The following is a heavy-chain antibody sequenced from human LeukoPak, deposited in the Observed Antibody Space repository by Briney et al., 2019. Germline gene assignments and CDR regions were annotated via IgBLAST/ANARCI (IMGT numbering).Heavy chain of an antibody. Sequence: ASVKVSCKASGGTFSSYAISWVRQAPGQGLEWMGRIIPILGIANYAQKFQGRVTITADKSTSTAYMELSSLRSEDTAVYYCATDRPYSSSSRDAFDIWGQGTMVTVSS. CDR3: ATDRPYSSSSRDAFDI. D-gene: IGHD6-6*01. V-gene: IGHV1-69*04. CDR1: GGTFSSYA. J-gene: IGHJ3*02. CDR2: IIPILGIA.